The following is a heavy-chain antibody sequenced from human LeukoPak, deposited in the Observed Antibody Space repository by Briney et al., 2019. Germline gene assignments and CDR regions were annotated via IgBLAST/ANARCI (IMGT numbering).Heavy chain of an antibody. D-gene: IGHD3-16*01. CDR3: ARDPDDVGGAHYHS. J-gene: IGHJ4*02. CDR1: GFTLRSDW. CDR2: INKDGGEK. V-gene: IGHV3-7*01. Sequence: GGALRLSCAASGFTLRSDWMNGVRQAPGEGLEWVAAINKDGGEKYYVPSVEGRFTISRDNAYNSLYLQMNTLRVEDTAVYYCARDPDDVGGAHYHSWGQGSLVTVSS.